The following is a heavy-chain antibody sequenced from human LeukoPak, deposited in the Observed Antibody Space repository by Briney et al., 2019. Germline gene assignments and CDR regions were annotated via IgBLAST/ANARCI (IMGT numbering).Heavy chain of an antibody. V-gene: IGHV1-69*13. Sequence: SVKVSCKASGGTFSSYAISWVRQAPGQGLEWMGGIIPIFGTANYAQKFQGRVTITADESTSTAYMELSSLRSEDTAVYYCASGRRVVAAAGYYFDYWGQGTLVTVSS. CDR1: GGTFSSYA. J-gene: IGHJ4*02. CDR2: IIPIFGTA. CDR3: ASGRRVVAAAGYYFDY. D-gene: IGHD6-13*01.